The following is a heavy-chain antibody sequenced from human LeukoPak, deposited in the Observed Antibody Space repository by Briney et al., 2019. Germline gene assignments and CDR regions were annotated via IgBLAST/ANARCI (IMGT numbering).Heavy chain of an antibody. CDR1: GFTFSSYA. CDR3: AKAAGYSSGWYDLNYNDY. D-gene: IGHD6-19*01. CDR2: ISGSGGST. J-gene: IGHJ4*02. V-gene: IGHV3-23*01. Sequence: PGGSLRLSCAASGFTFSSYAMSWVRQAPGKGLEWVSAISGSGGSTYYADSVKGRFTISRDNSKNTLYLQMNSLRAEDTAVYYCAKAAGYSSGWYDLNYNDYWGQGTLVTVSS.